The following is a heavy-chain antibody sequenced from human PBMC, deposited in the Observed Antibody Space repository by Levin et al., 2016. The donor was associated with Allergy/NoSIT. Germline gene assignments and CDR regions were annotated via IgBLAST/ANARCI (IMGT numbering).Heavy chain of an antibody. V-gene: IGHV3-33*01. J-gene: IGHJ4*02. CDR2: IWYDGSNK. Sequence: WIRQPPGKGLEWVAVIWYDGSNKYYADSVKGRFTISRDNSKNTLYLQMNSLRAEDTAVYYCARDKFNFNLSPFDYWGQGTLVTVSS. D-gene: IGHD3-9*01. CDR3: ARDKFNFNLSPFDY.